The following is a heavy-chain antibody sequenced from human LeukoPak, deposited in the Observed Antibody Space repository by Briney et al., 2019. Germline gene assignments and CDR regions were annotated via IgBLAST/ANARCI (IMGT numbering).Heavy chain of an antibody. Sequence: ASVKVSCKASGGTFSSYAISWVRRAPGQRLEWMGGIIPIFGTANYAQKFQGRVTITTDESTSTAYMELSSLRSEDTAEYYCARDRGDESYFDYWRQGTLVTVSS. CDR3: ARDRGDESYFDY. D-gene: IGHD3-10*01. J-gene: IGHJ4*02. CDR2: IIPIFGTA. V-gene: IGHV1-69*05. CDR1: GGTFSSYA.